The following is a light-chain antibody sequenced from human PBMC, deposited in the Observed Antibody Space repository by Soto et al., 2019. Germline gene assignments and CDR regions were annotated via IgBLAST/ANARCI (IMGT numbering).Light chain of an antibody. V-gene: IGKV3-15*01. CDR3: QQYDNWPTT. CDR1: QSLRSD. J-gene: IGKJ5*01. Sequence: EIVMTQSPATLSVSPGERATLSCRASQSLRSDLAWYQQKPGQAPRLLIYGASTRATDIPARFSGSGSGTEFTLTISSLQSEDFAVYYCQQYDNWPTTFGQGTRREIK. CDR2: GAS.